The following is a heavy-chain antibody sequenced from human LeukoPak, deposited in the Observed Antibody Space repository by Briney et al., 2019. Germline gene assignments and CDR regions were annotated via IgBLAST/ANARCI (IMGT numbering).Heavy chain of an antibody. V-gene: IGHV7-4-1*02. CDR2: INTNTGNP. D-gene: IGHD3-22*01. CDR3: ARNYYDSSGYYQYYFDY. J-gene: IGHJ4*02. CDR1: GYTFTSYA. Sequence: ASVKVSCKASGYTFTSYAMNWVRQAPGQGLEWMGWINTNTGNPTYAQGFTGRFVFSLDTSVSTAYLQISSLKAEDTAVYYCARNYYDSSGYYQYYFDYWGQGTLVTVSS.